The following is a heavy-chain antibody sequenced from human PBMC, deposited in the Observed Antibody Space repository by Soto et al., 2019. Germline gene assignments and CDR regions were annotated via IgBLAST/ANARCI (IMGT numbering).Heavy chain of an antibody. J-gene: IGHJ4*02. V-gene: IGHV4-30-2*01. CDR3: ARGDYQYSIDY. Sequence: SETLSRTCTVSCDSMTSGDYSWSWIRQPPGKGLEWLGYIYRTGNTHYSPSLKSRVSISHDRSKNQFSLELTSVTAADTAVYYCARGDYQYSIDYWGQGTLVTVSS. D-gene: IGHD2-2*01. CDR1: CDSMTSGDYS. CDR2: IYRTGNT.